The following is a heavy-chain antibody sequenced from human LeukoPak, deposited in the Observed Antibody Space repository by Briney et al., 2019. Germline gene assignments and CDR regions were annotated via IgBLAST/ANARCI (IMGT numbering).Heavy chain of an antibody. CDR3: AGGDYHGSESYANY. D-gene: IGHD3-10*01. Sequence: PWETLSLTCAVYGGSFSGQYWGWIRQPPGKGLEWIGEINHGRSISYNASLKSRVSISLKTSKNQFSLKLSSVTAADTAVYYCAGGDYHGSESYANYWGQGTLVTVSS. CDR2: INHGRSI. J-gene: IGHJ4*02. CDR1: GGSFSGQY. V-gene: IGHV4-34*01.